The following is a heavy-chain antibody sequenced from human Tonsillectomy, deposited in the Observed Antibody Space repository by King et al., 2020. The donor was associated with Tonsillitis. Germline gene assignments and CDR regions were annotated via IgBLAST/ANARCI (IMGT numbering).Heavy chain of an antibody. J-gene: IGHJ4*02. CDR2: IYPDDSDI. V-gene: IGHV5-51*01. CDR1: GYSFANYW. Sequence: VQLVQSGAEVKKPGDSLKISCKTSGYSFANYWIGWVRQMPGEGLEWVGIIYPDDSDIRYSPSFDGQVTISSDKSINTAYLQWSSLKASDTAMYYCARHSDSDFLDYWGLGTLVTVSS. CDR3: ARHSDSDFLDY. D-gene: IGHD4-11*01.